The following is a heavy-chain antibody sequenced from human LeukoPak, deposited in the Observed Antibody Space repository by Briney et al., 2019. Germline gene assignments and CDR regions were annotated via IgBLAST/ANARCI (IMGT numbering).Heavy chain of an antibody. CDR3: ARESYGEGIDY. D-gene: IGHD4-17*01. CDR2: IYHSGST. Sequence: SQTLSLTCTVSGGSISSGGYYWSWIRQPPGKGLEWIGYIYHSGSTYYNPSLKSRVTISVDTSKNQFSLKLSSVTAADTAVYYCARESYGEGIDYWGQGTLVTVSS. V-gene: IGHV4-30-2*01. J-gene: IGHJ4*02. CDR1: GGSISSGGYY.